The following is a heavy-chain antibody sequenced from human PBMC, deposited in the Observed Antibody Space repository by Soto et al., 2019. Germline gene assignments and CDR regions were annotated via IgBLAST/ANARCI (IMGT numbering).Heavy chain of an antibody. CDR1: VVPISTYY. J-gene: IGHJ4*02. CDR3: VSEAYIGYRHAIDY. CDR2: NYHSGST. V-gene: IGHV4-59*13. Sequence: AWTLSLTCWVSVVPISTYYLSWSRQPPGKGLEWIAYNYHSGSTNYNPSLKSRVPTSVDTTKNQCSLRLTSWTAATTAIFYGVSEAYIGYRHAIDYWGKGTRVTAPQ. D-gene: IGHD5-12*01.